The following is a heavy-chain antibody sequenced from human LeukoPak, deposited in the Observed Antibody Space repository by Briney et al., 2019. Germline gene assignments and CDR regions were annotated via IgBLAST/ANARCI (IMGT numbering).Heavy chain of an antibody. Sequence: GGSLRLSCAASGFTFSSYEMNWVRQAPGKGLEWVSYISSSGSTIYYADSVKGRFTISRDNSKNSLYLQMNSLRAEDTALYYCAKVGYYYDSSGGAFDIWGQGTMVTVSS. CDR2: ISSSGSTI. CDR3: AKVGYYYDSSGGAFDI. CDR1: GFTFSSYE. D-gene: IGHD3-22*01. J-gene: IGHJ3*02. V-gene: IGHV3-48*03.